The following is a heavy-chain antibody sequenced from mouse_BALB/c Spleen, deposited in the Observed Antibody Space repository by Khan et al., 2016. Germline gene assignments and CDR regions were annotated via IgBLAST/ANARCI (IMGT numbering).Heavy chain of an antibody. CDR3: ARSPYDDGVGCAY. D-gene: IGHD2-4*01. CDR1: GFNIKDTY. J-gene: IGHJ3*01. Sequence: VQLQQSGAELVKPGASVKLSCTASGFNIKDTYMHWVKQRPEQGLEWIGRIDPANGNTQYDPKFQGKATITADTSSNTAYLQPTSLTSEDTAVYYCARSPYDDGVGCAYWGQGTLVTVSA. V-gene: IGHV14-3*02. CDR2: IDPANGNT.